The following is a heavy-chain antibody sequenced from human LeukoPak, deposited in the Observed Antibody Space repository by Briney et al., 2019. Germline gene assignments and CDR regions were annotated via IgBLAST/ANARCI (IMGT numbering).Heavy chain of an antibody. CDR1: GYTFTGYY. Sequence: ASVKVSCKASGYTFTGYYMHWVRQAPGQGLEWMGWINTNTGNPAYAQGFTGRFVFSLDTSVSTAYLQISSLKAEDTAVYYCARGIDGYKLDYWGQGTLVTVSS. J-gene: IGHJ4*02. CDR2: INTNTGNP. V-gene: IGHV7-4-1*02. CDR3: ARGIDGYKLDY. D-gene: IGHD5-24*01.